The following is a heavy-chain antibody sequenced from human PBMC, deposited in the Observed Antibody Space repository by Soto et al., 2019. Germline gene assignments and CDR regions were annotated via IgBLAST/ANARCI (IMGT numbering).Heavy chain of an antibody. CDR1: GGSISSGGYS. Sequence: KASETLPLTCAVSGGSISSGGYSWSWIRQPPGKGLEWIGYIYHSGSTYYNPSLKSRVTISVDRSKNQFSLKLSSVTAADTAVYYCARDGDGYNVYFDYWGQGTLVTVS. J-gene: IGHJ4*02. CDR2: IYHSGST. D-gene: IGHD5-12*01. V-gene: IGHV4-30-2*01. CDR3: ARDGDGYNVYFDY.